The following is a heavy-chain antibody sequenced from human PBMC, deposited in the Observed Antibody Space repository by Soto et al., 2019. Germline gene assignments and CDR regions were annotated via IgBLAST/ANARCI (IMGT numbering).Heavy chain of an antibody. CDR3: TPEGAGFGY. D-gene: IGHD1-26*01. CDR2: VRSKAKTYAT. CDR1: GFTFSDSA. J-gene: IGHJ4*02. V-gene: IGHV3-73*01. Sequence: PRLSCAVSGFTFSDSAMHWVRQASGEGLEWVGRVRSKAKTYATAYAASVKGRFTISRDDSKNTAYLQMNSLKTEDTAVYYCTPEGAGFGYWGQGTLVTVSS.